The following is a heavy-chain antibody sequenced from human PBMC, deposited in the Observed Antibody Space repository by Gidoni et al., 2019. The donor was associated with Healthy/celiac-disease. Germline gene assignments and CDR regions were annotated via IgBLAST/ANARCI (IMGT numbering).Heavy chain of an antibody. CDR1: GFTFSSYS. J-gene: IGHJ4*02. D-gene: IGHD3-22*01. CDR3: ARDWGDSSGYYTDLDY. CDR2: ISSSGSYI. Sequence: EVQLVESGGGLVKPGGSLRLSCAASGFTFSSYSMNWVRQAPGKGLELVSSISSSGSYIYYADSVKGRFTISRDNAKNSLYLQMNSLRAEDTAVYYWARDWGDSSGYYTDLDYWGQGTLVTVSS. V-gene: IGHV3-21*01.